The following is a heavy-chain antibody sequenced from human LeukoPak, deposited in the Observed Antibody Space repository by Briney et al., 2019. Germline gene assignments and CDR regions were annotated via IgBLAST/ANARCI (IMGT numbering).Heavy chain of an antibody. D-gene: IGHD6-13*01. CDR2: IYYSGST. CDR3: ARDSSSSSRYYYYGMDV. CDR1: GGSISSYY. J-gene: IGHJ6*02. V-gene: IGHV4-59*01. Sequence: SQTLSLTCTVSGGSISSYYWSWIRQPPGKGLEWIGYIYYSGSTNYNPSLKSRVTISVDTSKNQLSLKLSSVTAADTAVYYCARDSSSSSRYYYYGMDVWGQGTTITVSS.